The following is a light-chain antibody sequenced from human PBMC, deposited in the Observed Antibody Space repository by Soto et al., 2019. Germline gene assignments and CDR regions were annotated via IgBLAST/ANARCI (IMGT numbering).Light chain of an antibody. Sequence: DIQMTQSPSSLSASVGDRVTITCRASQSINKYINWYQQKPGKAPNLLINEASSLQSGVPSRFSGSGSGTDFTLTISNLQPEDFATYYCLQTYSTPFTFGPGTKVDIK. CDR1: QSINKY. CDR2: EAS. CDR3: LQTYSTPFT. J-gene: IGKJ3*01. V-gene: IGKV1-39*01.